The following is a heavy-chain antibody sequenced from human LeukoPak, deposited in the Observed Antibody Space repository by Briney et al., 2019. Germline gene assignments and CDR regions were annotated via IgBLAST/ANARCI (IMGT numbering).Heavy chain of an antibody. CDR1: GFTFSSYS. V-gene: IGHV3-21*01. Sequence: GGSLRLSCAASGFTFSSYSMNWVRQAPGKGLEWVSSIISSSSYIYYADSVKGRFTISRDNSKSTLCLQMSSLRAEDTAVYLCVKDLRSDFMGVLSRYLSYWGQGTLVTVSS. CDR2: IISSSSYI. J-gene: IGHJ4*02. D-gene: IGHD2/OR15-2a*01. CDR3: VKDLRSDFMGVLSRYLSY.